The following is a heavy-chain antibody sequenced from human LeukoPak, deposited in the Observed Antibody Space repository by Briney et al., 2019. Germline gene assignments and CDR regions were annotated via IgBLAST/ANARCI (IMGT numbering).Heavy chain of an antibody. V-gene: IGHV5-51*01. CDR3: ARQNSGWFDP. CDR2: IYPDDSET. D-gene: IGHD6-25*01. Sequence: GESLKISCKGFGYKFSNYWIGWVRQRPGKGLEWMTIIYPDDSETRYSPSFEGQVTISVDKPISTAYLQWSSLKASDTAMYYCARQNSGWFDPWGQGTPVTVSS. J-gene: IGHJ5*02. CDR1: GYKFSNYW.